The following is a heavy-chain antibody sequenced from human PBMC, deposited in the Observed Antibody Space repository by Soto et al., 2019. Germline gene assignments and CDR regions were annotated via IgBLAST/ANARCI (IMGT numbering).Heavy chain of an antibody. V-gene: IGHV3-9*01. D-gene: IGHD5-18*01. CDR2: ISGNSGIL. CDR1: GFTFDDYP. J-gene: IGHJ3*02. CDR3: VKDGHTSILEQFYDGVVI. Sequence: EVQLVESGGDLVQPGRSLRLSCASSGFTFDDYPMNWVRQAPGKGLEWVSGISGNSGILGYADTVRGRFSISRDNANTSLYLQMNGLRREDKALYICVKDGHTSILEQFYDGVVIWGRGKMVTVSS.